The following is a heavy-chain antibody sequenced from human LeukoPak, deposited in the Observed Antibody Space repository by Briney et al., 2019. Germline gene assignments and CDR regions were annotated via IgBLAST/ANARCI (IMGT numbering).Heavy chain of an antibody. CDR3: ARRYVYYYYYMDV. D-gene: IGHD3-16*01. V-gene: IGHV1-8*02. CDR1: GYTFTSYY. CDR2: MNPHSGNT. Sequence: ASVKVSCKASGYTFTSYYMHWVRQAPGQGLEWMGWMNPHSGNTGYAQKFQGRVTMTRNTSISTAYMELSSLRSEDTAVYYCARRYVYYYYYMDVWGKGTTVTISS. J-gene: IGHJ6*03.